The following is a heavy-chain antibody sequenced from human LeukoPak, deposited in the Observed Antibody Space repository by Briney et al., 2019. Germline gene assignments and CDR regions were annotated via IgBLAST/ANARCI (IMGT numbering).Heavy chain of an antibody. CDR2: INTDGGTT. J-gene: IGHJ3*02. V-gene: IGHV3-74*01. Sequence: GGSLRLSCAASGFTFSTYWMHWVRQTPGKGLVWVSRINTDGGTTAYADSVKGRFTISRDNAKNTLDLQMNSLRAEDTAVYYCARAIIGGAEWDAFDIWGQGTMVTVSS. CDR1: GFTFSTYW. D-gene: IGHD3-16*01. CDR3: ARAIIGGAEWDAFDI.